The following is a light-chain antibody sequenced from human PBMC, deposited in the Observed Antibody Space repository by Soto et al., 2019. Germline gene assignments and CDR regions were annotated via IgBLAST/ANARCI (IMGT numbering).Light chain of an antibody. J-gene: IGLJ1*01. V-gene: IGLV1-47*01. CDR1: NSRSGSNY. Sequence: QSALSQPPSASGTPGQRVTISCSTTNSRSGSNYVYWYQQLPGAAPKLLIYRNDQRPSGVPDRFSASKSGTSASLAISGLRSEDEADYFCAKWDDSRRVYVFGSGTKVTVL. CDR2: RND. CDR3: AKWDDSRRVYV.